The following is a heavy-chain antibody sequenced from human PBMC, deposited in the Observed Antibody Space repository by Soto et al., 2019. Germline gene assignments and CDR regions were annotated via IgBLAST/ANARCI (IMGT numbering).Heavy chain of an antibody. V-gene: IGHV3-23*01. CDR1: GFTFRNFV. CDR3: AQDRGWGVVSPSHDS. Sequence: EVQLLESGGGVVQPGGSLRLSCAASGFTFRNFVMSWVRQAPGKGLEWVSAIRANGGQKFYADPVKGRFPISRDNSKNMLYLQIDSLRDEDTARYFFAQDRGWGVVSPSHDSWGQGTLVTVSS. D-gene: IGHD2-21*01. CDR2: IRANGGQK. J-gene: IGHJ4*02.